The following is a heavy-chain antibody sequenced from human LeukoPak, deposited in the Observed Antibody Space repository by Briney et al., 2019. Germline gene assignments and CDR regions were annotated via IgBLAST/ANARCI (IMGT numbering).Heavy chain of an antibody. V-gene: IGHV3-21*06. CDR3: ARGPFSSSWSEFDY. Sequence: GGSLRLSCAASGFTFSDYSLDWVRQAPGKGLEWVSCISGDSRYIYYADSVKCRSTISRDNAQNSLYLHMNSLRAEDTAVYYCARGPFSSSWSEFDYWGQGTLVTVSS. D-gene: IGHD6-13*01. J-gene: IGHJ4*02. CDR2: ISGDSRYI. CDR1: GFTFSDYS.